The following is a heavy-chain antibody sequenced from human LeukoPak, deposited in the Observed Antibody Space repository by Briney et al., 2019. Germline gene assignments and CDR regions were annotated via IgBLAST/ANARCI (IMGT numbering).Heavy chain of an antibody. CDR3: ARGSGSTMIVVVINFDY. V-gene: IGHV4-34*01. D-gene: IGHD3-22*01. CDR1: GGSFSGYY. Sequence: SETLSLTCAVYGGSFSGYYWSWIRQPPGKGLEWIGEINHSGSTNYNPSLKSRVTISVDTSKNQFSLKLSSVTAADTAVYYCARGSGSTMIVVVINFDYWGQGTLVTVSS. J-gene: IGHJ4*02. CDR2: INHSGST.